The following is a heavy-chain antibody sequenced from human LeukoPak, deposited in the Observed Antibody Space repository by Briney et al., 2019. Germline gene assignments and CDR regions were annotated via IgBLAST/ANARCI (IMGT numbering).Heavy chain of an antibody. V-gene: IGHV4-34*01. Sequence: PSETLSLTCAVYGGSFSGHYWSWIRQPPGKGLEWIGEINHSGSTNYNPSLKSRVTISVDTSKNQFSLKLSSVTAADTAVYYCARDPSGYYVRWFDPWGQGTLVTVSS. CDR2: INHSGST. CDR3: ARDPSGYYVRWFDP. J-gene: IGHJ5*02. D-gene: IGHD3-3*01. CDR1: GGSFSGHY.